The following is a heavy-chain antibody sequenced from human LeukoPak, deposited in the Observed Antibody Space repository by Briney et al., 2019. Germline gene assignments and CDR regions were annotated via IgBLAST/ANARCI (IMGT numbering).Heavy chain of an antibody. V-gene: IGHV3-23*01. J-gene: IGHJ3*02. D-gene: IGHD1-1*01. CDR2: ISASGDVT. CDR3: AKSLFTSATGTGRAFHI. Sequence: GGSLRLSCAASGFTFSSYAMSWVRQAPGKGLEWVSAISASGDVTFYADSLRGRFTISRDNSKSTLYLQMNGLRAEDTAIFYCAKSLFTSATGTGRAFHIWGQGTRATVSS. CDR1: GFTFSSYA.